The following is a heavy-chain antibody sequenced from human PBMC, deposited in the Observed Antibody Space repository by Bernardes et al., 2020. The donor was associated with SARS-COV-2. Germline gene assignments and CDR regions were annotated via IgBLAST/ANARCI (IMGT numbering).Heavy chain of an antibody. CDR2: ISTYNGNT. CDR1: GYTLTSYT. V-gene: IGHV1-18*04. CDR3: ARGGEQLVF. Sequence: ASVKVSCKASGYTLTSYTITWVRQAPGQGLEWVGWISTYNGNTDYAQKLQGRVTMTTDTSTNTAYMELRSLRSDDTAVYYCARGGEQLVFWGQGTLVTVSS. J-gene: IGHJ4*02. D-gene: IGHD6-6*01.